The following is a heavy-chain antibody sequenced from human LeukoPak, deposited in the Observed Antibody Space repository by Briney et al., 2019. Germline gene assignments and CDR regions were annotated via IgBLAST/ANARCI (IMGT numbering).Heavy chain of an antibody. D-gene: IGHD1-26*01. CDR2: FSGSGGST. J-gene: IGHJ4*02. V-gene: IGHV3-23*01. Sequence: GGSLRLSCAASGFTFSTYAMSWVRQAPGKGLKWVSSFSGSGGSTYYADSVKGRFTISRDNSKNTLYLQMNSLRAEDTAVYYCARGFRGASFDYWGQGTLVTVSS. CDR1: GFTFSTYA. CDR3: ARGFRGASFDY.